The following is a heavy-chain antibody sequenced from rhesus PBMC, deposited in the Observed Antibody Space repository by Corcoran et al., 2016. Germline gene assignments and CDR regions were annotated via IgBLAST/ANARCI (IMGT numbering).Heavy chain of an antibody. J-gene: IGHJ4*01. V-gene: IGHV4-169*01. CDR3: ARVGYSNRLFDY. CDR1: GGSICSSY. Sequence: QLQLQESGPGLVKPSETLSVTCAVSGGSICSSYWRWLRQAPGKGLEWIGYIYGSGISTHSNPYRKSRVTLSVDTSKNQLSLKLSSVTAADTAVYYCARVGYSNRLFDYWGQGVLVTVSS. CDR2: IYGSGIST. D-gene: IGHD4-23*01.